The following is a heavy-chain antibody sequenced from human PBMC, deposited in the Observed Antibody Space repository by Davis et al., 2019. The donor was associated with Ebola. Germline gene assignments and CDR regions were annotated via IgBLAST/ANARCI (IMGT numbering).Heavy chain of an antibody. CDR1: GFTVSNNY. Sequence: GESLKISCAASGFTVSNNYMSWVRQAPGKGLEWVSVIYSGGSTYYADSVKGRFTISRDNSKNTLYLQMNSLRAEDTAVYYCAREHGDYEAKLDYWGQGTLVTVSS. CDR3: AREHGDYEAKLDY. CDR2: IYSGGST. J-gene: IGHJ4*02. V-gene: IGHV3-53*01. D-gene: IGHD4-17*01.